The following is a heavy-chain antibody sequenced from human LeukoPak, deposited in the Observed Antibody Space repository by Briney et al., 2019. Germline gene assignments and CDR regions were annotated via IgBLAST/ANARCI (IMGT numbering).Heavy chain of an antibody. J-gene: IGHJ5*02. CDR1: GVSFSSYY. CDR2: IYYSGSS. CDR3: ARRRKTVTTDWFDP. Sequence: AETLSLTCTASGVSFSSYYLRWIRQPPGKGLEWIGYIYYSGSSNYNPSIKSRVTISVDTSKNQFSLKLSSVTAADTAVYYCARRRKTVTTDWFDPWGQGTLVTVSS. V-gene: IGHV4-59*01. D-gene: IGHD4-11*01.